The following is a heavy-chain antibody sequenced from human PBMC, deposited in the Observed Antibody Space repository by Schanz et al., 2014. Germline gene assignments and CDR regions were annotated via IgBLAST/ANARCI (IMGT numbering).Heavy chain of an antibody. D-gene: IGHD2-2*02. V-gene: IGHV1-18*01. CDR3: AVTDCSSTSCYTGNYYMDV. J-gene: IGHJ6*03. CDR1: RYTFNTYG. Sequence: QGQLVQSGPEVKEPGASVKVSCEASRYTFNTYGLNWVRQAPGQGLEWMGWISAYTNNTNYAQKVQGRVTITADKSTSTAYMELTSLRSEDTAVYYCAVTDCSSTSCYTGNYYMDVWGKGTTVTVSS. CDR2: ISAYTNNT.